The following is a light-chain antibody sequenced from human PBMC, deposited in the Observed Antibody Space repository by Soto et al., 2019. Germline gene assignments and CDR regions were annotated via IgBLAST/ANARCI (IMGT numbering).Light chain of an antibody. Sequence: QSVLTQPPSVSEAPRQRVTISCSGSSSNVGNNAVSWYQQFPGKAPKLLIYYDDVLPSGVSDRFSGSKSGTSASLAISGLQAEDEADYYCAAYEDRLSVVVFGGGTKVTVL. V-gene: IGLV1-36*01. J-gene: IGLJ2*01. CDR3: AAYEDRLSVVV. CDR1: SSNVGNNA. CDR2: YDD.